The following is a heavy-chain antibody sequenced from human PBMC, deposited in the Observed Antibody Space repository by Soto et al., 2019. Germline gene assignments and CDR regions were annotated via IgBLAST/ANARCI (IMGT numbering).Heavy chain of an antibody. Sequence: EVQLVESGGGLVQPGGSLRLSCAASRFTVSSNYMSWVRQAPGKGLEWVSVIYSGGSTYYADSVKGRFTISRDNSKNTLYLQMNSLRAQDTAVYYCASDPGVRTGGDAFDIWGQGTMVTVSS. CDR3: ASDPGVRTGGDAFDI. D-gene: IGHD3-10*01. CDR1: RFTVSSNY. J-gene: IGHJ3*02. CDR2: IYSGGST. V-gene: IGHV3-66*01.